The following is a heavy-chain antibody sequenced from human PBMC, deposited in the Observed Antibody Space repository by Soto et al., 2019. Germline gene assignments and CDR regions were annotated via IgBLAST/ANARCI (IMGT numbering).Heavy chain of an antibody. D-gene: IGHD6-13*01. CDR2: IWYDGSDK. J-gene: IGHJ4*02. CDR1: GFTFSNYA. CDR3: AGVIGTAGTGGLNY. Sequence: QVQLLESGGGVVQPGRSLRVSCAASGFTFSNYAMHWVRQAPGKGLEWVAIIWYDGSDKYYADSVKGRFTISRDNSKNTLFLQTAGLRAEDTAIYYCAGVIGTAGTGGLNYWGQGTLVTVSS. V-gene: IGHV3-33*01.